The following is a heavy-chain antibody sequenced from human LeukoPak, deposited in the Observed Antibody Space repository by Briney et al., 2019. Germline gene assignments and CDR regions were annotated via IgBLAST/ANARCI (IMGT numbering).Heavy chain of an antibody. D-gene: IGHD2-15*01. CDR1: GGSISSYY. V-gene: IGHV4-59*08. J-gene: IGHJ6*02. CDR3: ARHRCSGGSCYLKYYYGMDV. CDR2: IYYSGST. Sequence: SETLSLTCTVSGGSISSYYWSWIRQPPGKGLEWIGYIYYSGSTNYNPSLKSRVTISVDTSKNQFSLKLSSVTAADTAVYYCARHRCSGGSCYLKYYYGMDVWAKGPRSPSP.